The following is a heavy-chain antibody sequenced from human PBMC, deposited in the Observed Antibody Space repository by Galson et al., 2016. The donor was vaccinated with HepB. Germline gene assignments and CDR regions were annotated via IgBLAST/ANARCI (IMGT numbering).Heavy chain of an antibody. V-gene: IGHV1-18*01. Sequence: SVKVSCKASGYTFTRYTMHWVRQAPGQSLEWMGWIDTKNGNTVYARKLQGRVTMTTDTSTNTAYMKLASLRSDDTAVYYCARDLVDSSGWVDYWGQGTPVTVSS. CDR3: ARDLVDSSGWVDY. CDR2: IDTKNGNT. D-gene: IGHD6-19*01. J-gene: IGHJ4*02. CDR1: GYTFTRYT.